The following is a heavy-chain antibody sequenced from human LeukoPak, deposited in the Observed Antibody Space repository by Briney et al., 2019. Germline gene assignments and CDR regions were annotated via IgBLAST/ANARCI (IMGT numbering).Heavy chain of an antibody. CDR2: INGDGSDT. J-gene: IGHJ6*02. V-gene: IGHV3-74*01. Sequence: PGGSLRLSCAASGFTFSSYWMHWVRQAPGKGLVWVSRINGDGSDTSYVDSVKGRFTISRDNAKNTLYLQMISLRTEDTAVYFCARGGGLDVWGQGATVTVSS. D-gene: IGHD3-16*01. CDR3: ARGGGLDV. CDR1: GFTFSSYW.